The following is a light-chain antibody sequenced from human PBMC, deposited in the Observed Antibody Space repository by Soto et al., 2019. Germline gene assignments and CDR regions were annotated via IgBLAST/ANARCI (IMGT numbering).Light chain of an antibody. V-gene: IGKV1-5*01. CDR1: QSISSW. CDR3: QQYNTYSSLT. Sequence: DIQLTQSHSTLSGSFRDRVTIXSPASQSISSWLAWYQQKLGRAPRLLIYDASSLESGVPSRFSGSGYGTEFTLTISSLQPDDFATYYCQQYNTYSSLTFGGGTKVDIK. CDR2: DAS. J-gene: IGKJ4*01.